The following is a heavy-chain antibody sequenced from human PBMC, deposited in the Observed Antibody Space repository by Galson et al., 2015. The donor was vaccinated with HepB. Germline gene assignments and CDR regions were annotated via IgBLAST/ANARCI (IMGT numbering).Heavy chain of an antibody. Sequence: SVKVSCKASGYSFSGYYIHWFRQAHGRGFEWMGWINPNDGGPKYANNFQGRATMTRDTSTSTAYMDLRQLTSDDTAVYFCARDYGVAGTGAVDVWGQGTRITVSS. CDR2: INPNDGGP. D-gene: IGHD6-19*01. J-gene: IGHJ3*01. CDR3: ARDYGVAGTGAVDV. CDR1: GYSFSGYY. V-gene: IGHV1-2*02.